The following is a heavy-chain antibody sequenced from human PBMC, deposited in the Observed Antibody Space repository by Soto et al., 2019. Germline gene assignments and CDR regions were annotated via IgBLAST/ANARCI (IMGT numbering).Heavy chain of an antibody. Sequence: PGESLKISCKGSGYSFTSYWISWVRQMPGKGLEWMGRIDPSASYTNYSPSFQGHVTISADKSISPAYLQWSSLKASDTAMYYCARHVAYYYGSGSYNNYWGQGTLVTVSS. CDR3: ARHVAYYYGSGSYNNY. V-gene: IGHV5-10-1*01. CDR2: IDPSASYT. D-gene: IGHD3-10*01. CDR1: GYSFTSYW. J-gene: IGHJ4*02.